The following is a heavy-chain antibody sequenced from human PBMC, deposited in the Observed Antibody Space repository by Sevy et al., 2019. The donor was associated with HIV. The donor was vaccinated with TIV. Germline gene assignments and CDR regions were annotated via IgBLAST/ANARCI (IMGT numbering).Heavy chain of an antibody. CDR1: GFTVSSNY. Sequence: GGSLRLSCAASGFTVSSNYMAWVRLAPGKGLGWVSTIYSSGSTYYADSVRGRFSISRDASKNTLYLQMNSLRVEDTAVYYCARREGGSYLVYWGQGTLVTVSS. CDR3: ARREGGSYLVY. V-gene: IGHV3-53*01. D-gene: IGHD1-26*01. CDR2: IYSSGST. J-gene: IGHJ4*02.